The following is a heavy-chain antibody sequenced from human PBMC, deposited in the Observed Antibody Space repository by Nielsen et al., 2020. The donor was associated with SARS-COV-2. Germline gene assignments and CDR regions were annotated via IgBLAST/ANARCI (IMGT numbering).Heavy chain of an antibody. D-gene: IGHD3-10*01. CDR2: ISGSGGST. J-gene: IGHJ4*02. Sequence: GGSLRLSCAASGFTLSSYAMSWVRQAPGKGLEWVSAISGSGGSTYYADSVKGRFTISRDNSKNTLYLQMNSLRAEDTAVYYCAKCRYGSGSYYDYWGQGTLVTVSS. CDR3: AKCRYGSGSYYDY. V-gene: IGHV3-23*01. CDR1: GFTLSSYA.